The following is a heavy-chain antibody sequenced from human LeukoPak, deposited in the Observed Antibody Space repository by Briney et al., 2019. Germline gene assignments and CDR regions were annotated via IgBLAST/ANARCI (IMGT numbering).Heavy chain of an antibody. J-gene: IGHJ6*03. CDR1: GFTFSSYA. CDR2: ISSNGGST. Sequence: GGSLRLSCAASGFTFSSYAMHWVRQAPGKGLEYVSAISSNGGSTYYANSVQGRFTISRDNSKNTLYLQMRSLRAEDTAVYYCARDLQYYYGSGSYGVVLGWYMDVWGKGTTVTVSS. CDR3: ARDLQYYYGSGSYGVVLGWYMDV. V-gene: IGHV3-64*01. D-gene: IGHD3-10*01.